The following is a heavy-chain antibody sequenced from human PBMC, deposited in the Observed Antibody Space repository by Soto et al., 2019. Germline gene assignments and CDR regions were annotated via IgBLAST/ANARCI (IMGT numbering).Heavy chain of an antibody. CDR1: GFSLSTSGVG. V-gene: IGHV2-5*02. Sequence: QITLKESGPTLVKPTQTLTLTCTFSGFSLSTSGVGVGWIGQPPGKALEWLALIYWDDDKRYSPSLKSRLTITKDTSKNQVALTMTNMDPVDTATYYYAHRRGGYDSGWFDPWGQGTLVTVSS. D-gene: IGHD3-3*01. CDR2: IYWDDDK. J-gene: IGHJ5*02. CDR3: AHRRGGYDSGWFDP.